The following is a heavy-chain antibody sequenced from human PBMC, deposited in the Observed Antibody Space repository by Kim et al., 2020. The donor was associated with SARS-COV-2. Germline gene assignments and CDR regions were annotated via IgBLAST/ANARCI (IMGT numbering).Heavy chain of an antibody. CDR3: ARGVGSRPLQH. D-gene: IGHD1-26*01. Sequence: SETLSLTCAVYGGSFSGYYWSWIRQPPGKGLEWIGEINHSGSTNYNPPLKSRVTISVDTSKNQFSLKLSSVTAADTAVYYCARGVGSRPLQHWGQGTLVTVSS. J-gene: IGHJ1*01. CDR1: GGSFSGYY. CDR2: INHSGST. V-gene: IGHV4-34*01.